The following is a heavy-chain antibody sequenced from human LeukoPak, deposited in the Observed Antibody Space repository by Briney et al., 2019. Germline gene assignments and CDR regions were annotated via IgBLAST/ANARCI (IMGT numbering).Heavy chain of an antibody. D-gene: IGHD1-26*01. V-gene: IGHV3-21*06. CDR1: GFTINSYS. CDR3: AKVQSDIVGAMFFSFDV. J-gene: IGHJ3*01. Sequence: GGTLRFSCGGSGFTINSYSMNWDRQAPGKGLKWVASIIGSESEMFYEDSLKGRFTISRDNSKNSPYLQMNSLRVEDTAVYYCAKVQSDIVGAMFFSFDVWGQGTMVSVSS. CDR2: IIGSESEM.